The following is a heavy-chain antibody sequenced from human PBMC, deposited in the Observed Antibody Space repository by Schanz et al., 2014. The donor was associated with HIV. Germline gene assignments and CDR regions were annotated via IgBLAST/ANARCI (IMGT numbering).Heavy chain of an antibody. J-gene: IGHJ4*02. D-gene: IGHD1-26*01. Sequence: QVQLVQSGAEVKNPGASVKVSCKASGYTFSSYDINWVRQAPGQGLEWMGWISAYNGNTNYAQKFQGRLTMTTDTSTSTAYMELRSLGSDDAAVYYCARDRPVIVGATRADGGSDFDYWGQGTLVVVSS. V-gene: IGHV1-18*01. CDR3: ARDRPVIVGATRADGGSDFDY. CDR1: GYTFSSYD. CDR2: ISAYNGNT.